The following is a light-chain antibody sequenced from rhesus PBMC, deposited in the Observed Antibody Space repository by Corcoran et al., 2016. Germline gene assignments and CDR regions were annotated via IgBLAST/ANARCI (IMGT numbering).Light chain of an antibody. CDR1: QSVSSY. Sequence: EIVMTQSPATLSLSPGETATISCRTSQSVSSYLAWYQQKPGQAPRLLLYGASSRATGIPARFSGSGSGTDFTLTISSLEPEDFAVYYCQETSNLWTFGQGTKVEIK. V-gene: IGKV3-31*02. J-gene: IGKJ1*01. CDR2: GAS. CDR3: QETSNLWT.